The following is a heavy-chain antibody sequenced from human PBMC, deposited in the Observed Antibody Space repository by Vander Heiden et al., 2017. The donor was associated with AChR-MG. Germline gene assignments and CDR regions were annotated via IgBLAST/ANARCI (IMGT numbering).Heavy chain of an antibody. Sequence: EVQLVESGGGLVQPGGSLRLSCAASGFTVSSHYMRWVRQAPGKGLEWVSVIYSGGSTYYADSVKGRFTISRDNSKNTLYLQMNSLRAEDTAVYYCARVLGDYDSSGYYSYYSDYWGQGTLVTVSS. CDR3: ARVLGDYDSSGYYSYYSDY. J-gene: IGHJ4*02. D-gene: IGHD3-22*01. V-gene: IGHV3-66*02. CDR1: GFTVSSHY. CDR2: IYSGGST.